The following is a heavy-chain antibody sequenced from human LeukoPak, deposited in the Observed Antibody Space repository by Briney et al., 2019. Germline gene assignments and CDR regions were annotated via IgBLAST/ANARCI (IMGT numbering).Heavy chain of an antibody. CDR2: IYYSGST. Sequence: SETLSLTCTVSGGSISSSSYYWGWIRQPPGKGLEWIGSIYYSGSTYYNPSLKSRVTISVDTSKNQFSLKLSSVTAADTAVYYCAREHDYLDYWGQGTLVTVSS. CDR3: AREHDYLDY. CDR1: GGSISSSSYY. J-gene: IGHJ4*02. V-gene: IGHV4-39*07.